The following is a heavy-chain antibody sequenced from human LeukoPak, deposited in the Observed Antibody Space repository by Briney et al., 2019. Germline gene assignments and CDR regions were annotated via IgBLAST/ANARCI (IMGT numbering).Heavy chain of an antibody. Sequence: GGSLRLSCAASGFTFSGYWMHWVRQAPGMGLVWVSHITTDERTTSYADSVKGRFTISRDNVKNTLYLQMHSLRAEDTAVYYCARGASPIYAAFEIWGQGTKVTVSS. J-gene: IGHJ3*02. V-gene: IGHV3-74*01. CDR3: ARGASPIYAAFEI. CDR1: GFTFSGYW. D-gene: IGHD2-2*01. CDR2: ITTDERTT.